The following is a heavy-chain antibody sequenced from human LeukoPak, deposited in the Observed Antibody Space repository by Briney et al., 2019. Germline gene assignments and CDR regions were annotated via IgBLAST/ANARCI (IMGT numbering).Heavy chain of an antibody. D-gene: IGHD3-9*01. V-gene: IGHV4-59*01. J-gene: IGHJ5*02. CDR2: IYYSGST. Sequence: PSETLSLTCTVSGGSISSYYWSWIRQPPGKGLEWIGYIYYSGSTNYNPSLKSRVTISVDTSKNQFSLKLSFVTAADTAVYYCARVYYDILTGYYNHWFDPWGQGTLVTVSS. CDR1: GGSISSYY. CDR3: ARVYYDILTGYYNHWFDP.